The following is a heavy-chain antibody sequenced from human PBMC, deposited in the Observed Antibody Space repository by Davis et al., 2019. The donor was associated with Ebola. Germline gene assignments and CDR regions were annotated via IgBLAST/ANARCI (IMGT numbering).Heavy chain of an antibody. V-gene: IGHV4-59*01. CDR3: ARVAYYYDSSGYSRGGFDY. Sequence: LRLSCTVSGGSISSYYWSWIRQPPGKGLEWIGYIYYSGSTNYNPSLKSRVTISVDTSKNQFSLKLSSVTAADTAVYYCARVAYYYDSSGYSRGGFDYWGQGTLVTVSS. J-gene: IGHJ4*02. CDR2: IYYSGST. CDR1: GGSISSYY. D-gene: IGHD3-22*01.